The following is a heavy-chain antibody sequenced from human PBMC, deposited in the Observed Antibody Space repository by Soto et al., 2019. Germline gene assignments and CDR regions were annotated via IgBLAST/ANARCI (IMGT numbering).Heavy chain of an antibody. D-gene: IGHD6-13*01. V-gene: IGHV4-34*01. CDR2: INHSGST. CDR1: GESFSGYY. CDR3: ARISAAGIDY. Sequence: PSATLPLTCAVYGESFSGYYWSWIRQPPGKGLEWIGEINHSGSTNYNPSLKSRVTISVDTSKNQFSLKLSSVTAADTAVYYCARISAAGIDYWGQGTLVTVSS. J-gene: IGHJ4*02.